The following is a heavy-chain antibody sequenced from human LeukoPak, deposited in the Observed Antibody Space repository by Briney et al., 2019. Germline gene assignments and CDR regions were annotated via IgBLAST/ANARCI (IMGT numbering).Heavy chain of an antibody. V-gene: IGHV3-7*01. CDR3: ARAYYYDSSGYLGPNFDY. J-gene: IGHJ4*02. CDR2: IKQDGSEK. D-gene: IGHD3-22*01. Sequence: GGSLRLSCAASGFTFSSYWMSWVRQAPGKGLEWVANIKQDGSEKYYVDSVKGRFTNSRDNAKNSLYLQMNSLRAEDTAVYYCARAYYYDSSGYLGPNFDYWGQGTLVTVSS. CDR1: GFTFSSYW.